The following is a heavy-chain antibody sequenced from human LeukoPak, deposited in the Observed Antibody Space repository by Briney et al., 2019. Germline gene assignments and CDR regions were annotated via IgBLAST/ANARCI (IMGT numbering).Heavy chain of an antibody. CDR3: TRGDYYDTSGYYFLFDY. CDR2: ISYDGTNK. CDR1: GFTFSSYG. V-gene: IGHV3-30*03. D-gene: IGHD3-22*01. J-gene: IGHJ4*02. Sequence: GGSLRLSCAASGFTFSSYGMHWVRQAPGKGLEWVAVISYDGTNKYYADSVKGRFTISRDNSKNTLYLQMNSLKTEDTAVYYCTRGDYYDTSGYYFLFDYWGQGTLVTVSS.